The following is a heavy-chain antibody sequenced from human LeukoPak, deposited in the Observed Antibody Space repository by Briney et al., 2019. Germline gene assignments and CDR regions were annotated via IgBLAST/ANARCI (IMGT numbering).Heavy chain of an antibody. CDR2: IYWDDDK. V-gene: IGHV2-5*02. Sequence: SGPTLVKPTQTLTLTCTFSGFSLSTSGVGVGWIRQPPGKALEWLALIYWDDDKRYSPSLESRLTITKDTSKNQVVLTMTNMDPVDTATYYCAHRVVPKYCSGGSCYHEYFQHWGQGTLVTVSS. CDR3: AHRVVPKYCSGGSCYHEYFQH. D-gene: IGHD2-15*01. J-gene: IGHJ1*01. CDR1: GFSLSTSGVG.